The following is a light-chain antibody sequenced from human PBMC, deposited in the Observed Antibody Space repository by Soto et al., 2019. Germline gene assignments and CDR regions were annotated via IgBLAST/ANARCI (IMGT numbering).Light chain of an antibody. J-gene: IGKJ3*01. Sequence: DIQMTQSPSSLSASVGDRITITCRASQGISKYLAWYQQKPGKAPKLLIYDASTLQSGVPSRFSGSGSGKYFTLTISSLQPEDVSVYYCQRFDSAIFTFGPGTKVDIK. V-gene: IGKV1-27*01. CDR3: QRFDSAIFT. CDR2: DAS. CDR1: QGISKY.